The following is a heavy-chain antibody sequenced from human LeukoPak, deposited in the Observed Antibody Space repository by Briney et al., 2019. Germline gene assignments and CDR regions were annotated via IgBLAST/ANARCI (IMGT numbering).Heavy chain of an antibody. Sequence: GGSLRLSCAASGFTFSDYYMGWLRQAPGKGLEGVSYISGSGSIIFYADSVTGRFTISRDNTKNTVNLQMNRLRVEDTAIYYCAKDWIQFNRVFDCFDSWGQGTLVTVSS. V-gene: IGHV3-11*01. CDR2: ISGSGSII. J-gene: IGHJ4*02. CDR3: AKDWIQFNRVFDCFDS. D-gene: IGHD5-18*01. CDR1: GFTFSDYY.